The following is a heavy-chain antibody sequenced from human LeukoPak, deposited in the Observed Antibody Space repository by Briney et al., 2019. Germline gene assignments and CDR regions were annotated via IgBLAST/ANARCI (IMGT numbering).Heavy chain of an antibody. CDR3: AKDDDWGRYKH. CDR1: GFSFSSHG. Sequence: LPGGSLRLSCAGSGFSFSSHGMNWVRQAPGKVLEWVSGISPSGDITYYTDSVRGRFTISRDNFKNTLSLQVNSLRAEDTAMYYCAKDDDWGRYKHWGQGTLVTVSS. D-gene: IGHD3-16*01. V-gene: IGHV3-23*01. CDR2: ISPSGDIT. J-gene: IGHJ1*01.